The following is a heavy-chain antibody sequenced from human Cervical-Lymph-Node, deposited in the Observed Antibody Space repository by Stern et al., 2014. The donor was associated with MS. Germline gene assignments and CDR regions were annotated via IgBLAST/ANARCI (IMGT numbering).Heavy chain of an antibody. CDR1: GYRFTTYW. J-gene: IGHJ5*01. D-gene: IGHD4-11*01. CDR2: IYPGDSET. Sequence: VQLVQSGAEVKKPGESLKISCKGSGYRFTTYWIAWVRQMPGEGLEWMGIIYPGDSETKYSPSFRGHVTISADRSITTAYLQWSNLEASDTAMYYCARRTDYTDYVAELFDYWGHGTLVTVSS. CDR3: ARRTDYTDYVAELFDY. V-gene: IGHV5-51*03.